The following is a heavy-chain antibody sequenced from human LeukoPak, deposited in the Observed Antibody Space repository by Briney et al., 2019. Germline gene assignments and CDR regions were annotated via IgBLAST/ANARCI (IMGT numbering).Heavy chain of an antibody. V-gene: IGHV4-59*01. J-gene: IGHJ4*02. CDR2: IYYSGST. CDR3: ARDSSGYYSF. Sequence: SETLSLTCTVSGGSISSYYWSWIRQPPGKGLEWIGYIYYSGSTNYNPSLNRRVTISVDTAKTQFSLKLSSVTAADTAVYYCARDSSGYYSFWGQGTLVTVSS. CDR1: GGSISSYY. D-gene: IGHD3-22*01.